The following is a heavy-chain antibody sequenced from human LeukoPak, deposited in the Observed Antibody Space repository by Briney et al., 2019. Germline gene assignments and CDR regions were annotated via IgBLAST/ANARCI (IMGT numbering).Heavy chain of an antibody. CDR1: GFVFDTHT. V-gene: IGHV3-23*01. Sequence: GGSLRLSCTASGFVFDTHTLTWVRQAPGKGLEWVASISGSGDSTNYGDSVKGRFTISRDNFKRTVHLEMSNLRADDTAMYYCVRRAAVRGMDFWGLGTTVIVSS. J-gene: IGHJ6*02. CDR3: VRRAAVRGMDF. D-gene: IGHD1-14*01. CDR2: ISGSGDST.